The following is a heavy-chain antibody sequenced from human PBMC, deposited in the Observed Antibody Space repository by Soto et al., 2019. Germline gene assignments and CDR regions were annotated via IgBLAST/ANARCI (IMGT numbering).Heavy chain of an antibody. J-gene: IGHJ6*02. V-gene: IGHV4-34*01. CDR2: INHSGST. CDR1: GGSFSGYY. CDR3: ARAGRGYSYGPGYYYGMDV. D-gene: IGHD5-18*01. Sequence: QVQLQQWGAGLLKHSETLSLTSAVYGGSFSGYYWSWIRQPPGKGLEWIGEINHSGSTNYNPSLKSRVTISVDTSKNQFSLKLSSVTAADTAVYYCARAGRGYSYGPGYYYGMDVWGQGTTVTVSS.